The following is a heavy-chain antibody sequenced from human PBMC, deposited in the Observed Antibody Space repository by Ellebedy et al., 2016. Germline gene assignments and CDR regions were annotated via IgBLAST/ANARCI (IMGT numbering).Heavy chain of an antibody. D-gene: IGHD6-19*01. CDR3: ARGAVDSSGWYHRGFDY. CDR1: GASFSGYY. J-gene: IGHJ4*02. V-gene: IGHV4-34*01. CDR2: INHSGST. Sequence: SETLSLXXAVYGASFSGYYWSWIRRPPGKGLEWIGEINHSGSTNYNPSLKSRVTISVDTSKNQFSLKLSSVTAADTAVYYCARGAVDSSGWYHRGFDYWGQGTLVTVSS.